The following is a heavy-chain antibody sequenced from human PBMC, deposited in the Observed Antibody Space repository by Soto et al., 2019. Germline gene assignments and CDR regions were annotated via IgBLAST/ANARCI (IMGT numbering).Heavy chain of an antibody. J-gene: IGHJ4*02. CDR1: GFTFSSYG. V-gene: IGHV3-30*18. Sequence: QVQLVESGGGVVQPGRSLRLSCAASGFTFSSYGMHWVRQAPGKGLEWVAVISYDGSNKYYADSVKGRFTISRDNSKNTLYLQMNSLRAEDTAVYYCAKDGYSGYDWYFDYWGQGTLVTVSS. D-gene: IGHD5-12*01. CDR3: AKDGYSGYDWYFDY. CDR2: ISYDGSNK.